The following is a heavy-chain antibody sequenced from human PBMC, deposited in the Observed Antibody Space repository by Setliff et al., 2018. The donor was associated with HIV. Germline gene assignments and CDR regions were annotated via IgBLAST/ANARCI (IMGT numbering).Heavy chain of an antibody. Sequence: SETLSLTCTVSGGSISSGGYYWSWIRQHPGKGLEWIGYIYHSGSTYYNPSLKSRVTISVDTSKNQFSLKLSSVKGRFTISRDNSKSTVYLQMNSLRVEDSAVYYCARGFSSSWYYYYMGVWGKGTTVTVPS. D-gene: IGHD6-13*01. J-gene: IGHJ6*03. CDR3: NSKSTVYLQMNSLRVEDSAVYYCARGFSSSWYYYYMGV. CDR1: GGSISSGGYY. V-gene: IGHV4-31*03. CDR2: IYHSGST.